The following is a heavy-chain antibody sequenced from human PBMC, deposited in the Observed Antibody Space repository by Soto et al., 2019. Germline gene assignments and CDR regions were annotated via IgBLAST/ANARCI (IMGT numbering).Heavy chain of an antibody. CDR3: ARDVWRALPSVEY. V-gene: IGHV3-7*01. Sequence: EAQVVESGGGLVQPGGSLRLSCAASGFTFSSYWMSWVRQAPGMGLEWVANIKPDGSETHYVDSVKSRFTISRDNAKNSLYLQMNSLRVEDTAVYYCARDVWRALPSVEYWGQGALVTVSS. CDR2: IKPDGSET. J-gene: IGHJ4*02. CDR1: GFTFSSYW. D-gene: IGHD3-16*01.